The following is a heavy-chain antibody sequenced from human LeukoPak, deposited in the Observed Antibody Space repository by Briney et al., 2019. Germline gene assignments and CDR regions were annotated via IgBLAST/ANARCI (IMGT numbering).Heavy chain of an antibody. Sequence: ASVKVSCKASGYTFTSYDINWVRQATGQGLEWMGWMNPNSGNTGYAQKFQGRVTMTRNTSISTAYMELSSLRSEDTAVYYCAREYYYDSSGYWTRAFDIWGQGTMVTVSS. CDR2: MNPNSGNT. CDR3: AREYYYDSSGYWTRAFDI. J-gene: IGHJ3*02. D-gene: IGHD3-22*01. V-gene: IGHV1-8*01. CDR1: GYTFTSYD.